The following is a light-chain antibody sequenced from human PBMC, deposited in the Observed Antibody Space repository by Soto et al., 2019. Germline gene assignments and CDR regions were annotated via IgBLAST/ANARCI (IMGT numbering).Light chain of an antibody. CDR3: QQYGTSPLT. V-gene: IGKV3-20*01. J-gene: IGKJ4*02. Sequence: ETVLTQSPGTLSLSPGEGATLSCRASQTVKNNYLAWYQQRRGLAPRLLVYGASGRATGIPDRFSGIGSGTDFTLTITRLEPEDFAVYYCQQYGTSPLTFGGGTKVEIK. CDR1: QTVKNNY. CDR2: GAS.